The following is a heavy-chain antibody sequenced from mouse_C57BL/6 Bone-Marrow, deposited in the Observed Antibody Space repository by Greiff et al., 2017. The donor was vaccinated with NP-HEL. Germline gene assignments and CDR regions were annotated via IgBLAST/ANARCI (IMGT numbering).Heavy chain of an antibody. CDR2: ISSGGSYT. CDR1: GFTFSSYG. V-gene: IGHV5-6*02. J-gene: IGHJ4*01. D-gene: IGHD1-1*01. CDR3: ARQGTTVVATRNAMDY. Sequence: DVKLVESGGDLVKPGGSLKLSCAASGFTFSSYGMSWVRQTPDKRLEWVATISSGGSYTYYPDSVKGRFTISRDNAKNTLYLQMSSLKSEDTAMYYCARQGTTVVATRNAMDYWGQGTSVTVSS.